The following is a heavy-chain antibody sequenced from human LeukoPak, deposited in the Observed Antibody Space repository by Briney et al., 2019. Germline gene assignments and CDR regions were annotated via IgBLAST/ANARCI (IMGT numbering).Heavy chain of an antibody. CDR3: ARVAYGEFNYYMDV. CDR1: GFTFYSYE. V-gene: IGHV3-48*03. CDR2: ISYSGNSI. D-gene: IGHD3-10*01. Sequence: GGSLRLSCAASGFTFYSYEMNWVRQAPGKGLEWVSYISYSGNSIYYADSVKGRFTISRDNAKKNSLYLQMNSLRAEDTAVYYCARVAYGEFNYYMDVWGKGTTVTISS. J-gene: IGHJ6*03.